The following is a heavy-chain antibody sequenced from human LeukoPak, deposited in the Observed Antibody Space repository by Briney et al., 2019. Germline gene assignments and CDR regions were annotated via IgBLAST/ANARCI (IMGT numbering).Heavy chain of an antibody. D-gene: IGHD1-1*01. V-gene: IGHV1-18*01. CDR2: IRVYNGNT. CDR3: ERGSSWNDLDV. Sequence: ASVKVSCKASGNTFTSYGISWVRQAPGQGLEWMGWIRVYNGNTNYAQRLQGRVTMTTDTSTTTAYMELRSLRSDDTAVYYCERGSSWNDLDVWGQGTTVTVSS. CDR1: GNTFTSYG. J-gene: IGHJ6*02.